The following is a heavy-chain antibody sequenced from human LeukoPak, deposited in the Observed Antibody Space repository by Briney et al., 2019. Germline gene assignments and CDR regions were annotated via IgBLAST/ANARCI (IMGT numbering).Heavy chain of an antibody. V-gene: IGHV3-21*06. D-gene: IGHD6-6*01. CDR1: GFTFSTYT. Sequence: GESLRLSCTVSGFTFSTYTMNWVRQAPGKGLEWVSSITATSTSIFYAYSVKGRFTISRDNAKNSLFLQVTSLRADDTAVYFCAKERPHGMDVWGQGTTVTVSS. CDR2: ITATSTSI. CDR3: AKERPHGMDV. J-gene: IGHJ6*02.